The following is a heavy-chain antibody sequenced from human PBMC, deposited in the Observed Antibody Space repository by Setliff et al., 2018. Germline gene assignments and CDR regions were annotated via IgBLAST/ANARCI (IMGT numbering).Heavy chain of an antibody. V-gene: IGHV1-2*04. CDR1: GYTFTGYY. CDR2: INPNSGGT. Sequence: ASVKVSCKASGYTFTGYYMHWVRQAPGQGLEWMGWINPNSGGTNYAQKFQGWVTMTGDTSISTAYMELSRLRSDDTAVYYCARGRDFWSGYLVYWGQGTLVTVS. D-gene: IGHD3-3*01. CDR3: ARGRDFWSGYLVY. J-gene: IGHJ4*02.